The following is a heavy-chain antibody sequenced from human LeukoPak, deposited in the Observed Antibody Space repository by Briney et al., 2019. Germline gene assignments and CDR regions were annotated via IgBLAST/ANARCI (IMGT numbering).Heavy chain of an antibody. D-gene: IGHD3-10*01. CDR1: GYTFTGYY. J-gene: IGHJ6*03. CDR2: IIPIFGTA. Sequence: ASVKVSCKASGYTFTGYYMHWVRQAPGQGLEWMGGIIPIFGTANYAQKFQGRVTITADKSTSTAYMELSRLRSDDTAVYYCARDRGIDYYGSGSYYRHYYYYMDVWGKGTTVTVSS. CDR3: ARDRGIDYYGSGSYYRHYYYYMDV. V-gene: IGHV1-69*06.